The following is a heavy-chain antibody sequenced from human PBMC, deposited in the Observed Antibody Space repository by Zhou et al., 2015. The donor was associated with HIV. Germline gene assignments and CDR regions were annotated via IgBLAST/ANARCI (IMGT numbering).Heavy chain of an antibody. J-gene: IGHJ4*02. V-gene: IGHV3-30*18. CDR1: GFTFSSYG. CDR2: ISHDGSDK. CDR3: AKYPFYDILTGSNFDY. Sequence: QVQLVESGGGVVQPGRSLRLSCAASGFTFSSYGAHWVRQAPGKGLEWVAVISHDGSDKYYADSIKGRFTISRDNSKNTLYLQMNGLRAEDTAVYYCAKYPFYDILTGSNFDYWGQGTLVTVSS. D-gene: IGHD3-9*01.